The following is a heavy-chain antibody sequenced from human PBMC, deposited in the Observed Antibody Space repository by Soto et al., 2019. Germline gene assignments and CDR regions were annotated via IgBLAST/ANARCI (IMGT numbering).Heavy chain of an antibody. V-gene: IGHV3-23*01. J-gene: IGHJ1*01. Sequence: EVQLLESGGGLVQPGGSLRLSCAASGFTFSSSAMSWVRQAPGKGLDWVSAISGTGDTTYYAASVKGRFTISRDISKNTLYLQMNSLRAEDTAVYYCAKIRGYDLGSTTFQHWGQGTLVTVSS. D-gene: IGHD5-12*01. CDR2: ISGTGDTT. CDR3: AKIRGYDLGSTTFQH. CDR1: GFTFSSSA.